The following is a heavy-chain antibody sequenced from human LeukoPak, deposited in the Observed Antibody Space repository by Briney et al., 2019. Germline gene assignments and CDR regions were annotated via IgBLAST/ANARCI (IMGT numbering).Heavy chain of an antibody. CDR1: GFTFSSYA. V-gene: IGHV3-30-3*01. Sequence: PGGSLRLSCAASGFTFSSYAMHWVRQAPGKGLEWVAVISYDGSNKYYADSVKGRFTISRDNSKNTLYLQMNSLRAEDTAVYYYARDTAMYYDILTGYSAGYYGMDVWGQGTTVTVSS. J-gene: IGHJ6*02. D-gene: IGHD3-9*01. CDR3: ARDTAMYYDILTGYSAGYYGMDV. CDR2: ISYDGSNK.